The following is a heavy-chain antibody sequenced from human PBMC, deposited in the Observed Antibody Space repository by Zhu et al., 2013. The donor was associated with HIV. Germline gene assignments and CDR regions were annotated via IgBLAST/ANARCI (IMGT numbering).Heavy chain of an antibody. Sequence: VQLQESGPGLVKPSQTLSLTCTVSGGSISSGNYYWSWIRQPPGKGLEWIGSIYHSGSTYYNPSLKSRVTISVDTSKNQFSLKLSSVTAADTAVYYCASPYYYDSSGYSNGAFDIWGQGTMVTVSS. CDR1: GGSISSGNYY. CDR2: IYHSGST. CDR3: ASPYYYDSSGYSNGAFDI. V-gene: IGHV4-39*07. J-gene: IGHJ3*02. D-gene: IGHD3-22*01.